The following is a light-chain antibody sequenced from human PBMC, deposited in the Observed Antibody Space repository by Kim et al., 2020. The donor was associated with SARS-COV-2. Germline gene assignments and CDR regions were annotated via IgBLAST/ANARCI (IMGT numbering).Light chain of an antibody. Sequence: QRVTISCTGRSSNIGAGYDVHWYQQLPGTAPKLLIYGNSNRPSGVPDRFSGSQSGTSASLAITGLQAEDEADYYCQSYDTRLSGWVFGGGTQLTVL. CDR2: GNS. J-gene: IGLJ3*02. CDR3: QSYDTRLSGWV. V-gene: IGLV1-40*01. CDR1: SSNIGAGYD.